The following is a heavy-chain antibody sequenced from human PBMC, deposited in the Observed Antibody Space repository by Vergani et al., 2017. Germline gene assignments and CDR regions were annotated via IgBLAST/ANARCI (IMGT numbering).Heavy chain of an antibody. Sequence: QVQLQQWGAGLLKPSETLSLTCAVYGGSFSGYYWSWIRQPPGKGLEWIGEINHSGRTNYNPSLKSRVTISVDTSKNQFSLKLSSVTAADTAVYYCARVGPWLLPVCSYYYYYYMDVWGKGTTVTVSS. D-gene: IGHD5-18*01. CDR2: INHSGRT. J-gene: IGHJ6*03. CDR3: ARVGPWLLPVCSYYYYYYMDV. V-gene: IGHV4-34*01. CDR1: GGSFSGYY.